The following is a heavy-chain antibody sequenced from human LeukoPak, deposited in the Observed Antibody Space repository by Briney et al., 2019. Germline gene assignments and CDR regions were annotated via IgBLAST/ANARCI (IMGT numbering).Heavy chain of an antibody. CDR1: GITLSSYW. Sequence: PGGSLRLSCAASGITLSSYWMDWVRQAPGKGLVWVSRINSEGSDTAYADSVKGRFTISRDSAKNTLYLRMNSLRVEDTAVYYCAMRGGSGELPMWGQGTLVTVPS. V-gene: IGHV3-74*01. J-gene: IGHJ4*02. D-gene: IGHD3-10*01. CDR3: AMRGGSGELPM. CDR2: INSEGSDT.